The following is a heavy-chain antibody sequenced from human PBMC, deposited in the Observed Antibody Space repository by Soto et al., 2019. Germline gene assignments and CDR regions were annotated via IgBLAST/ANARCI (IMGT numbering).Heavy chain of an antibody. V-gene: IGHV3-23*01. J-gene: IGHJ4*02. CDR1: GFTFSSYA. Sequence: EVQLLESGGGLVQPGGSLRLSCAASGFTFSSYAMSWVRQAPGKGLEWVSTISGSGDSTYYADSVKGRFTFSRDNSKNTLSLQMNSLRAEDTAIYYCAKGSGYNSGWSDYWGQGTLVTVSS. D-gene: IGHD6-19*01. CDR2: ISGSGDST. CDR3: AKGSGYNSGWSDY.